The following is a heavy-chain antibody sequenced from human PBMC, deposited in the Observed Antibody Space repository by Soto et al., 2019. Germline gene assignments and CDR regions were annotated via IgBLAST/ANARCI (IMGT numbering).Heavy chain of an antibody. Sequence: ASLKVSCKSSGCTFSSYTISWVRQAPGQGLEWMGRIIPILGIANYAQKFQGRVTITADKSTSTAYMELSSLRSEDTAVYYCARGYCSSTSCYAGRDWFDPWGQGTLVTVSS. CDR1: GCTFSSYT. CDR2: IIPILGIA. D-gene: IGHD2-2*01. J-gene: IGHJ5*02. V-gene: IGHV1-69*02. CDR3: ARGYCSSTSCYAGRDWFDP.